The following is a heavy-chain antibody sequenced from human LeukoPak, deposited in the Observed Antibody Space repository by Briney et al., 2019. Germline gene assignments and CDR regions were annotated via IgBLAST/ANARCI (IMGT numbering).Heavy chain of an antibody. CDR3: ARGGYCSGGSCYVWFDP. CDR2: ISAYNGNT. D-gene: IGHD2-15*01. Sequence: ASVKASCKASGYTFTSYGISWVRQAPGQGLEWMGWISAYNGNTNYAQKLQGRVTMTTDTSTSTAYMELRSLRSDDTAVYYCARGGYCSGGSCYVWFDPWGQGTLVTVSS. CDR1: GYTFTSYG. J-gene: IGHJ5*02. V-gene: IGHV1-18*01.